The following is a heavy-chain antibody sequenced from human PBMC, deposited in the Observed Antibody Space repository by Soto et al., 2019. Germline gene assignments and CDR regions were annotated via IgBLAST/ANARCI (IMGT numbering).Heavy chain of an antibody. CDR2: GNHDGNT. CDR1: GGSFSGYS. J-gene: IGHJ4*02. D-gene: IGHD3-10*01. V-gene: IGHV4-34*01. CDR3: ARSGSGIGCQY. Sequence: PSETLSLTCAVYGGSFSGYSWTWIRQPPGKGLEWIGEGNHDGNTNYNPSLKSRVTISVDTSKNQFSLKLTSVTAADTAVYYCARSGSGIGCQYWGQGTPVTVSS.